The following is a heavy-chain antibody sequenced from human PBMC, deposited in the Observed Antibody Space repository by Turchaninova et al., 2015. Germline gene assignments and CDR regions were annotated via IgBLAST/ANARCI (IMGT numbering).Heavy chain of an antibody. J-gene: IGHJ4*02. CDR2: TYYSGTT. V-gene: IGHV4-31*03. CDR3: AGVLVNSYGYDY. Sequence: QVQLQESGPGLVKPSQTLSLTCTVSGGSISSGDYYWSWIRQHPGKDLEFIGYTYYSGTTDYNPSLKSRVTISVDTSNHQLSLRLSSVTAADTAVYYCAGVLVNSYGYDYWGQGTLVTVSS. CDR1: GGSISSGDYY. D-gene: IGHD5-18*01.